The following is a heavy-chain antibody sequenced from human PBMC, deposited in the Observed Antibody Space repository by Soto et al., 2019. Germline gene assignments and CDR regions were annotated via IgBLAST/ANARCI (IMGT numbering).Heavy chain of an antibody. Sequence: SETLSLTCTVSGGSISSYYWSWIRQPPGKGLEWIGHIYYSGSTNYNPSLKSRVTISVDTSKNQFSLKLSSVTAADTAVNYCARARYYDFWGGFGCNYYYGMDVWGQGTTVTVSS. CDR2: IYYSGST. CDR3: ARARYYDFWGGFGCNYYYGMDV. CDR1: GGSISSYY. V-gene: IGHV4-59*01. D-gene: IGHD3-3*01. J-gene: IGHJ6*02.